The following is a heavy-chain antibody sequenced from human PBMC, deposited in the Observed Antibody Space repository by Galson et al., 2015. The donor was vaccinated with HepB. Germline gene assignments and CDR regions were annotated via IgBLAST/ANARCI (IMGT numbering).Heavy chain of an antibody. V-gene: IGHV3-9*01. CDR2: IIWKSGRT. Sequence: SLRLSCAASGYNFDNYGIHWVRQVPGQALEWVSGIIWKSGRTGYADPVKGRFTISKDNAKNSVYVQMNSLRVEDTALYYCIKDMRPGGADVWGQGTTVTVSS. CDR3: IKDMRPGGADV. J-gene: IGHJ6*02. CDR1: GYNFDNYG. D-gene: IGHD6-25*01.